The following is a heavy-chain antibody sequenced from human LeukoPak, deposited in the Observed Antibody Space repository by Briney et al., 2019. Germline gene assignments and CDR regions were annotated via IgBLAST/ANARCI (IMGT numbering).Heavy chain of an antibody. Sequence: GGSLRLSCAASGFTFSSYAMSWVRQAPGKGLEWVSAISGSGGSAYYADSVKGRFTISRDNSKNTLYLQMNSLRAEDTAVYYCAKVSVDNVGSSWSPFDYWGQGTLVTVSS. J-gene: IGHJ4*02. CDR1: GFTFSSYA. CDR3: AKVSVDNVGSSWSPFDY. V-gene: IGHV3-23*01. D-gene: IGHD6-13*01. CDR2: ISGSGGSA.